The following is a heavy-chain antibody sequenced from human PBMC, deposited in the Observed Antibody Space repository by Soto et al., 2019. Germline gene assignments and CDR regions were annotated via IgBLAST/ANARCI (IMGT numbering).Heavy chain of an antibody. Sequence: EVPLVESGGALVKPGESLTLSCAASGFTFNSAWMTWVRQAPGKGLEWVGRIKSWTDGGSVDTAAPVKGRLTISRDDSNYTFYLPMNSLKTEDTAVYYCTTWRREKSCTSVSCYGDGAYWGQGTLVTVSS. CDR2: IKSWTDGGSV. CDR3: TTWRREKSCTSVSCYGDGAY. CDR1: GFTFNSAW. D-gene: IGHD2-2*01. V-gene: IGHV3-15*02. J-gene: IGHJ4*02.